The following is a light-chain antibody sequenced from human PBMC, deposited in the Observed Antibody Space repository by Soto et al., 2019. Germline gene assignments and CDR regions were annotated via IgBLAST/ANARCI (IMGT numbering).Light chain of an antibody. CDR1: SSNVGSNT. J-gene: IGLJ2*01. CDR3: AAWYDSLNGVV. CDR2: SNN. Sequence: QSVLTQPPSASGTPGQRVTISCSRSSSNVGSNTLIWYHQLPGTTPKLLIYSNNNRPSGVPARFSGSKYGTSASLAISWRQSADEDDYYCAAWYDSLNGVVFGAGTKLTVL. V-gene: IGLV1-44*01.